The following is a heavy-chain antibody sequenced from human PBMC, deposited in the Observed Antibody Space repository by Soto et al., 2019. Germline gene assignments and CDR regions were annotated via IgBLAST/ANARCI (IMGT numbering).Heavy chain of an antibody. J-gene: IGHJ6*02. CDR1: GGSVSSGSYY. Sequence: KSSETLSLTCTVSGGSVSSGSYYWSWIRQPPGKGLEWIGYIYYSGSTNYNPSLKSRVTISVHTSKNQFSLKLSSVTAADKAVYYCARDGPGRGGWESRPRYYGMDVWGPGPMLT. CDR3: ARDGPGRGGWESRPRYYGMDV. CDR2: IYYSGST. D-gene: IGHD1-26*01. V-gene: IGHV4-61*01.